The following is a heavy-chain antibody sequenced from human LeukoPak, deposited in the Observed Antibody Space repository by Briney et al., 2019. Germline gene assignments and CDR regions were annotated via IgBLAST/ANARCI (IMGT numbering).Heavy chain of an antibody. CDR2: ISGSGGST. J-gene: IGHJ4*02. D-gene: IGHD3-22*01. Sequence: PGGSPRLSCAASGFTFNSYAMNWVRQAPGKGLEWVSGISGSGGSTDYADSVKGRFTISRDNSKNTVYMQMNSLRAEDTAVYYCAKRSGSSGYYTLFDYWGQGTLVTVSS. CDR3: AKRSGSSGYYTLFDY. V-gene: IGHV3-23*01. CDR1: GFTFNSYA.